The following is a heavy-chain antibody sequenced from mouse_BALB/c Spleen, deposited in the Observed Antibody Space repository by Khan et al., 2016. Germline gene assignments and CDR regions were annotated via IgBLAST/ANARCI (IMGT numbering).Heavy chain of an antibody. CDR1: GFSLTSYG. J-gene: IGHJ4*01. Sequence: QVQLKESGPGLVQPSQSLSITCTVSGFSLTSYGVHWVRQPPGKGLEWLGVIWSGGSTDYNAAFISRLSISKDNSKSHVFFKMNSLQADDTAIYYCARDHYYAMDYWGQGTSVTGSS. CDR2: IWSGGST. CDR3: ARDHYYAMDY. V-gene: IGHV2-4*02.